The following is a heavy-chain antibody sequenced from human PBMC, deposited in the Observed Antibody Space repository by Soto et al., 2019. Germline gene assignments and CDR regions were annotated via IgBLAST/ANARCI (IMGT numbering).Heavy chain of an antibody. CDR3: ARGEYSSGWYPDTTHYGMDV. D-gene: IGHD6-19*01. J-gene: IGHJ6*02. CDR1: GFTFSSYA. V-gene: IGHV3-30-3*01. Sequence: PGGSLRLSCAASGFTFSSYAMHWVRQAPGKGLEWVAVISYDGSNKYYADSVKGRFTISRDNSKNTLYLQMNSLRAEDTAVYYCARGEYSSGWYPDTTHYGMDVWGQGTTVTVSS. CDR2: ISYDGSNK.